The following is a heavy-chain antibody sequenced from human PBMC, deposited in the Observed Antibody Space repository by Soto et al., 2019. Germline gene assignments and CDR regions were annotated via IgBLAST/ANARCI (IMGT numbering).Heavy chain of an antibody. V-gene: IGHV4-39*01. D-gene: IGHD3-3*01. CDR1: GGSISSSSYY. CDR2: IYYSGST. CDR3: ARHQGYDSWSGPEAYYFDY. J-gene: IGHJ4*02. Sequence: LSLTCTVSGGSISSSSYYWGWIRQPPGKGLEWIGSIYYSGSTYYNPSLKSRVTISVDTSKNQFSLKLSSVTAADTAVYYCARHQGYDSWSGPEAYYFDYWGQGTLVTVSS.